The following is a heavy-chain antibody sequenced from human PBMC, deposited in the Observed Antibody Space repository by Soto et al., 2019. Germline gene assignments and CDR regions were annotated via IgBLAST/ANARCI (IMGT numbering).Heavy chain of an antibody. CDR2: VSTSDTRT. CDR3: AKALTGTTYWFDS. Sequence: GGSLRLSCAASGFTFSSYAMGWVRQAPGKGLEWVSSVSTSDTRTYYADSVKGRFTISRDNSDNTVYLQMDSLRAEDTAVYYCAKALTGTTYWFDSWGKGTLVTVSS. V-gene: IGHV3-23*01. J-gene: IGHJ5*01. D-gene: IGHD1-7*01. CDR1: GFTFSSYA.